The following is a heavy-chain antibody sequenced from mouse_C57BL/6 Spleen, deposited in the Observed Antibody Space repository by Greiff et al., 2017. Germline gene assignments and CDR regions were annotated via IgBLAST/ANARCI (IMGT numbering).Heavy chain of an antibody. CDR3: ARGGTGWYFDV. CDR2: IYPGGGYT. CDR1: GYTFTNYW. D-gene: IGHD3-3*01. J-gene: IGHJ1*03. V-gene: IGHV1-63*01. Sequence: QVQLQQSGAELVRPGTSVKMSCKASGYTFTNYWIGWAKQRPGHGLEWIGDIYPGGGYTNYNEKFKGKATLTADKSSSTAYMQFSSLTSEDSAIYYCARGGTGWYFDVWGTGTTVTVSS.